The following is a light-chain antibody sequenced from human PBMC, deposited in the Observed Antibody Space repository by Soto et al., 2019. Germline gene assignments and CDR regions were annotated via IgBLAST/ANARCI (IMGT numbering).Light chain of an antibody. V-gene: IGKV1-9*01. CDR3: QQLNSYPALS. J-gene: IGKJ4*01. CDR1: QGISSY. Sequence: DIQLTQSPSFLSASVGDRVTITCRASQGISSYLAWYQQKPGKAPKLLIYVGSTLQSGVPSRFSGSGSGTEFTLTISSLQPEDFATYYCQQLNSYPALSFGGGTKVEIK. CDR2: VGS.